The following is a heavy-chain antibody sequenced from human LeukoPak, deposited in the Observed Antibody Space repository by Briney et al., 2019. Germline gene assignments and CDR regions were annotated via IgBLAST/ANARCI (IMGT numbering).Heavy chain of an antibody. CDR2: VSSTTSP. Sequence: SETLSLTCTVSGASITSRFWTWVRQPPGKGLEWFGYVSSTTSPTYNPSLESRVTMSLDTSKSQFSLRLASMTAADTAIYYCASDFTQGGGLLEDWGPGTLVVVSS. D-gene: IGHD3-3*01. J-gene: IGHJ4*02. CDR3: ASDFTQGGGLLED. CDR1: GASITSRF. V-gene: IGHV4-59*11.